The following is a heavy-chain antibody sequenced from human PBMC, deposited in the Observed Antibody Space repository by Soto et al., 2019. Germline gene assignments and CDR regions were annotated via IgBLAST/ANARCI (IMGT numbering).Heavy chain of an antibody. V-gene: IGHV1-46*01. J-gene: IGHJ5*02. D-gene: IGHD3-22*01. CDR3: ATWKTYYYDSSGYYGGVKTHYNWFDP. CDR1: GYTFTSYY. Sequence: QVQLVQSGAEVKKPGASVKVSCKASGYTFTSYYMHWVRQAPGQGLEWMGIINPSGGSTSYAQKFQGRVTMPRDTSPSTVYMELSSLRSEDTDVYYWATWKTYYYDSSGYYGGVKTHYNWFDPWGQGTLVTVSS. CDR2: INPSGGST.